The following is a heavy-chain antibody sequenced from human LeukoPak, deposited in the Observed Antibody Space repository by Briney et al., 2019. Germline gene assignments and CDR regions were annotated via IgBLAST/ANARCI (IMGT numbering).Heavy chain of an antibody. CDR2: IWYDGSDK. V-gene: IGHV3-33*01. D-gene: IGHD3-10*01. Sequence: PGGSLRLSCAASGFTFSNYGMHWVRQAPGKGLEWVAVIWYDGSDKYYADSVKGRFTISRDNSKNTLYLQMNSLRAEDTAVYYCAGGVRGTDFDCWGQGTLVAVSS. J-gene: IGHJ4*02. CDR3: AGGVRGTDFDC. CDR1: GFTFSNYG.